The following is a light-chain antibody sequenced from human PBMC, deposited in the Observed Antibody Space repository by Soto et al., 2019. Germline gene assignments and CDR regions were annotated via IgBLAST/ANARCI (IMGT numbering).Light chain of an antibody. CDR1: LSVGSSY. CDR2: GTS. J-gene: IGKJ1*01. CDR3: QQYGSSPWT. Sequence: GLTESPCTLSLSPGERATLSCRASLSVGSSYLAWYQQKPGQAPRLLIYGTSSRATGIPDRFSGSGSGTDFTLTISRLEPEDFAVYYCQQYGSSPWTFGQGTKVDIK. V-gene: IGKV3-20*01.